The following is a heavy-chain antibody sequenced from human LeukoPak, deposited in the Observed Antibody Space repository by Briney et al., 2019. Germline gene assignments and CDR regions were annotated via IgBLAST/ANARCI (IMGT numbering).Heavy chain of an antibody. CDR2: ITSSSGNI. CDR3: VRIPNNAGFPNWFDP. J-gene: IGHJ5*02. V-gene: IGHV3-21*01. CDR1: GFSFTYST. D-gene: IGHD3-9*01. Sequence: GGSLRLSCAGSGFSFTYSTMNWVRLAPGKGLEWVSSITSSSGNIYYSDSVRGRFTVSRDNAKNSLYSQMNSLIAEDSAVYYCVRIPNNAGFPNWFDPWGQGTLVSVSS.